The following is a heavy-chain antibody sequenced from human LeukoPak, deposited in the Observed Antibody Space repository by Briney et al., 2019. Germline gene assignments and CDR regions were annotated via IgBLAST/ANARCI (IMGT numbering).Heavy chain of an antibody. Sequence: GGSLRLSCAAPGFTFSSYWMSWVRQAPGKGLEWVANIKQDGSEKYYVDSVKGRFTISRDNAKNSLYLQMNSLRAEDTAVYYCARKVGGHDFWSGYYTGPLDYWGQGTLVTVSS. J-gene: IGHJ4*02. CDR2: IKQDGSEK. D-gene: IGHD3-3*01. CDR3: ARKVGGHDFWSGYYTGPLDY. CDR1: GFTFSSYW. V-gene: IGHV3-7*01.